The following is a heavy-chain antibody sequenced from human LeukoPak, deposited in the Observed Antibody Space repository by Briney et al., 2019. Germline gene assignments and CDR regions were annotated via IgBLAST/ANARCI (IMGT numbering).Heavy chain of an antibody. CDR2: IYYSGST. CDR1: GGSISSYY. Sequence: SETLSLTCTVSGGSISSYYWSWIRQPPGKGLEWIGYIYYSGSTNYNPSLKSRVTISVDTSKNQFFLKLSSVTAADTAVYYCASTQVVTAIDAFDIWGQGTMVTVSS. D-gene: IGHD2-21*02. J-gene: IGHJ3*02. CDR3: ASTQVVTAIDAFDI. V-gene: IGHV4-59*01.